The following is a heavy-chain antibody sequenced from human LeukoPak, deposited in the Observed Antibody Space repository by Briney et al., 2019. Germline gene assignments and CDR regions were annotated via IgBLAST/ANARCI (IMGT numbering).Heavy chain of an antibody. CDR2: IYSGVST. V-gene: IGHV3-53*01. CDR1: GFSSSSYR. CDR3: ARDYSDSSGYPCFDY. J-gene: IGHJ4*02. D-gene: IGHD3-22*01. Sequence: GRCLRLSCALSGFSSSSYRMNWVRQAAGKGLEWVSVIYSGVSTYYADSLRGRFTISRDNSKNTLYLQMNGLRADDTDVYYCARDYSDSSGYPCFDYWGQGTLVTVSS.